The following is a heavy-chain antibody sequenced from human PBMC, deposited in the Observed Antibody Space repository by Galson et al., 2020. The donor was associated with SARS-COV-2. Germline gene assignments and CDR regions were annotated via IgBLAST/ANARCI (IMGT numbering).Heavy chain of an antibody. J-gene: IGHJ6*02. V-gene: IGHV1-46*01. CDR3: ARDRAGIIWNYVVIGGGMDV. CDR1: GYTFTSYY. Sequence: ASVKVSCKASGYTFTSYYIHWVRQAPGQGLEWMGIINPSGGSTSYAQKFQGRVTMTRDTSTSTVYMELSSLRSEDTAVYYCARDRAGIIWNYVVIGGGMDVWGQGTTVTVSS. CDR2: INPSGGST. D-gene: IGHD1-7*01.